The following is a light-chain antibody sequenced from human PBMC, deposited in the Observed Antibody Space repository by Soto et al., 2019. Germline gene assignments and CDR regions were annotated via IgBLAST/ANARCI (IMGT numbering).Light chain of an antibody. Sequence: EIVMTQSPATLSVSPGERATLSCRASQSVTKLAWYQQKPGQAPRLLIYGVSTRATGTPARFSGSGSGTDFTLTISSLQSEDFAVYDCQQYNNWPPVAFGGGTKVELK. CDR2: GVS. J-gene: IGKJ4*01. CDR1: QSVTK. CDR3: QQYNNWPPVA. V-gene: IGKV3D-15*01.